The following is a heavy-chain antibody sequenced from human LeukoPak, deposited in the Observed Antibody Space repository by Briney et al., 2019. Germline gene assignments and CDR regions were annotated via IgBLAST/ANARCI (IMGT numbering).Heavy chain of an antibody. J-gene: IGHJ4*02. Sequence: PGGSLRLSCSASGFTFSSYAMHWVRQAPGKGLEYVSAISSNGGSTYYADSVKGRFTISRDNSKNTPYLQMSSLRAEETAVYYCVKDAAAGIVDYWGQGTLVTVSS. D-gene: IGHD6-13*01. CDR2: ISSNGGST. CDR3: VKDAAAGIVDY. V-gene: IGHV3-64D*06. CDR1: GFTFSSYA.